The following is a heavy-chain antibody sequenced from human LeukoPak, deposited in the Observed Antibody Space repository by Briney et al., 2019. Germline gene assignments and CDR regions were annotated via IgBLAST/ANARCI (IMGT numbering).Heavy chain of an antibody. CDR1: GYSFSSYW. Sequence: GESPKISCKGSGYSFSSYWIGWVRQMPGKGLEWMGIIYPGDSDTRYSPSFQGQVTISADKSISTAYLQWSSLKASDTALYFCARLSITNSLHLYYFDFWGQGTLVTVSS. J-gene: IGHJ4*02. CDR3: ARLSITNSLHLYYFDF. D-gene: IGHD1-20*01. V-gene: IGHV5-51*01. CDR2: IYPGDSDT.